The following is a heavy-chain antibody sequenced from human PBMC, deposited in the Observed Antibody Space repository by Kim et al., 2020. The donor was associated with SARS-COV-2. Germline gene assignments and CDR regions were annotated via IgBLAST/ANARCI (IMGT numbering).Heavy chain of an antibody. V-gene: IGHV3-33*05. J-gene: IGHJ4*02. CDR1: GFTFSSYG. CDR3: ARGGRVNMVTAIRVFGY. D-gene: IGHD2-21*02. Sequence: GGSLRLSCAASGFTFSSYGMHWVRQAPGKGLEWVAVISYDGSNKYYADSVKGRFTISRDNSKNTLYLQMNSLRAEDTAVYYCARGGRVNMVTAIRVFGYWGQGTLVTVSS. CDR2: ISYDGSNK.